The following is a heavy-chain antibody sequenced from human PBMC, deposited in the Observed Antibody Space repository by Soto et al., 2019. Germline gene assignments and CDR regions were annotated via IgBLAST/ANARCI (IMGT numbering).Heavy chain of an antibody. J-gene: IGHJ4*02. CDR3: ARGGHYSGGYAYRGHEY. D-gene: IGHD3-16*01. CDR1: GDSVSSSNW. V-gene: IGHV4-4*02. Sequence: QVQLQESGPGLVKPSGTLSLTCAVFGDSVSSSNWWSWVRQPPGKGLEWIGEIYHGGGINYTPSLRSRVTISVDESKNQLSLKLNSVTAADTAVYYCARGGHYSGGYAYRGHEYWGQGTLVTVSS. CDR2: IYHGGGI.